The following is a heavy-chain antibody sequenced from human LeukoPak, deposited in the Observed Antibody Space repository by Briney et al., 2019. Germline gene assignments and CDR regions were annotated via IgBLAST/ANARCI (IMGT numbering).Heavy chain of an antibody. J-gene: IGHJ3*02. Sequence: GGSLRLSCAASGFIFSTYGMHWVRQAPGKGLEWVAVISYDGSNKYYADSVKGRFTISRDNSKNTLYLQMNSLRAEDTAVYYCAAGVDAFDIWGQGTMVTVSS. CDR3: AAGVDAFDI. CDR1: GFIFSTYG. CDR2: ISYDGSNK. D-gene: IGHD3-10*01. V-gene: IGHV3-30*03.